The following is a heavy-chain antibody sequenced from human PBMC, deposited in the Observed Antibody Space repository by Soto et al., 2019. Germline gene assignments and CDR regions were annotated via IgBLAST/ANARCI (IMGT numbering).Heavy chain of an antibody. CDR2: VVPKIGNI. D-gene: IGHD1-20*01. J-gene: IGHJ4*02. CDR1: GGTFSSYS. V-gene: IGHV1-69*08. CDR3: MRDGRENNWNDGNFDY. Sequence: QVQLVQSGAEVKKPGSSVKVSCKAPGGTFSSYSINWVRQAPGQGLEWMGRVVPKIGNINFVRKFQGRLTVTADKSTGKAFLELSRLRTEDTAVYYCMRDGRENNWNDGNFDYWGQGTQVTVSS.